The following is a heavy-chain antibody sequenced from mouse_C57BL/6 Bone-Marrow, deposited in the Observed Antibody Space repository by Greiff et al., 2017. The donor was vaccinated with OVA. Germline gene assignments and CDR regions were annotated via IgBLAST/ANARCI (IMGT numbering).Heavy chain of an antibody. CDR1: GYTFTSYW. V-gene: IGHV1-55*01. J-gene: IGHJ3*01. D-gene: IGHD2-2*01. CDR2: IYPGSGST. CDR3: ARGAGYDPAWFAY. Sequence: QVQLQQSGAELVKPGASVKMSCKASGYTFTSYWITWVKQRPGQGLEWIGDIYPGSGSTNYNEKFKSKATLTVDTSSSTAYMQLSSLTSEDSAVYYCARGAGYDPAWFAYWGQGTLVTVSA.